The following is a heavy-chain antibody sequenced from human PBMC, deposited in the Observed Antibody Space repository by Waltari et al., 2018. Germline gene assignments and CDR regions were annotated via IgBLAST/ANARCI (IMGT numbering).Heavy chain of an antibody. J-gene: IGHJ4*02. CDR3: ARDLGADYASDY. CDR1: GFTFSSYS. CDR2: ISSSSSYI. V-gene: IGHV3-21*01. Sequence: EVQLVESGGGLVKPGGSLRLSCAASGFTFSSYSMTWVRQAPGKGLEWVSSISSSSSYIYYADSVKGRFTISRDNAKNSLYLQMNSLRAEDTAVYYCARDLGADYASDYWGQGTLVTVSS. D-gene: IGHD4-17*01.